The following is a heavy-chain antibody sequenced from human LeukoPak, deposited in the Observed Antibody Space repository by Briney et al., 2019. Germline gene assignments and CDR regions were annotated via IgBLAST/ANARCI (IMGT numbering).Heavy chain of an antibody. V-gene: IGHV5-10-1*01. Sequence: GESLRISCRGSGYRFTTYWISRVRQMPGKGLEWMGRIDPSDSYTKYSPSFQGHVTISVDKSISTAYLQWSSLKASDTAMYYCARHTSGGGSGYGDYWGQGTLVTVSS. D-gene: IGHD3-22*01. CDR2: IDPSDSYT. J-gene: IGHJ4*02. CDR1: GYRFTTYW. CDR3: ARHTSGGGSGYGDY.